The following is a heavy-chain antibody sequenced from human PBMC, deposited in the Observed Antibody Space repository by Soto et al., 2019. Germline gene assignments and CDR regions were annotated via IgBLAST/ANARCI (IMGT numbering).Heavy chain of an antibody. CDR1: GGSIRRYY. D-gene: IGHD2-21*02. CDR3: ARDLWGYCGTDCYPLDV. V-gene: IGHV4-59*01. J-gene: IGHJ6*02. CDR2: LYNTGST. Sequence: SETLSLTCTVSGGSIRRYYGSWIRQPPGKGLEWIGYLYNTGSTIYNPSLESRVTISVDTSKNQFSLKLNSVTAADTAVYYCARDLWGYCGTDCYPLDVWGPGTTVTVS.